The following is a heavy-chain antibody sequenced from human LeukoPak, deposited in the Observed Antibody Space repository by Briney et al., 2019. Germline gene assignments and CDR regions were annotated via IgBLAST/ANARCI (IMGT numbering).Heavy chain of an antibody. D-gene: IGHD4-17*01. Sequence: SETLSLTCAVSGYSISSGYYWGWIRQPPGKRLEWIGSIYHSGSTYYNPSLKSRVTISVDTSKNQFSLKLTSVTAADTAVYYCAREDYGDYEMGLWGQGTLVAVSS. J-gene: IGHJ4*02. CDR1: GYSISSGYY. CDR2: IYHSGST. V-gene: IGHV4-38-2*02. CDR3: AREDYGDYEMGL.